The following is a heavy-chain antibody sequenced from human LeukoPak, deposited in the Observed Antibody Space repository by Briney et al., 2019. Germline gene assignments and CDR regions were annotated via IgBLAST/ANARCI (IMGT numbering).Heavy chain of an antibody. D-gene: IGHD3-22*01. Sequence: GGSLRLSCAASGFTFNNYNMNWVRQAPGKGLEWVSSISSSSTYIYYADSVKGRFIISRDDAKNSLFLQLNSLRVEDTAVYYCARDNYYYDNVGWFDPWGQGTLVTVSS. J-gene: IGHJ5*02. CDR3: ARDNYYYDNVGWFDP. V-gene: IGHV3-21*01. CDR1: GFTFNNYN. CDR2: ISSSSTYI.